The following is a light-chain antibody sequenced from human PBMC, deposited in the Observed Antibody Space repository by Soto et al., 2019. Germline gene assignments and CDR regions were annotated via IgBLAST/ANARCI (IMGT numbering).Light chain of an antibody. J-gene: IGLJ1*01. V-gene: IGLV1-51*01. Sequence: SVLTQPPSVSAAPGQKITISCSGSSSNIGINYVSWFQHLPGTAPKLLMYDNNKRPSGIPVRFSGSKSGTSATLGITGLQTGDEADYYCGTWDSSLSVYVFGTGTKVTVL. CDR1: SSNIGINY. CDR2: DNN. CDR3: GTWDSSLSVYV.